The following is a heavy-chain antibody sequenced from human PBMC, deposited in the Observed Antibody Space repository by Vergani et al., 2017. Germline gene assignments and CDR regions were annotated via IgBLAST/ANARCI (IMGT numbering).Heavy chain of an antibody. J-gene: IGHJ4*02. CDR2: INHSGSP. CDR3: ARGWASAGGTVYYFDY. Sequence: QVQLQQWGAGLLKPSETLSLTCAVYGGSFSGYYWSWIRQPPGKGLEWIGEINHSGSPNYNPSLKSRVTISVDTSKNQFSLKLSSETAADTAVYYCARGWASAGGTVYYFDYWGQGTLVTVSS. D-gene: IGHD6-13*01. V-gene: IGHV4-34*01. CDR1: GGSFSGYY.